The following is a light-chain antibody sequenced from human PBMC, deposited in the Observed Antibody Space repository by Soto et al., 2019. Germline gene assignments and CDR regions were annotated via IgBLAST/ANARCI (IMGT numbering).Light chain of an antibody. CDR1: ERIYSAY. Sequence: EVVFTQSPGTLSLSRGERSTLSXXASERIYSAYLGWYQQKPGQPHRLLIYAASSRATGIPDRFSGSGSGTDFTLTITRLEPADFAVYYCQQYGTSPIPFCHVALLAIK. V-gene: IGKV3-20*01. CDR3: QQYGTSPIP. J-gene: IGKJ5*01. CDR2: AAS.